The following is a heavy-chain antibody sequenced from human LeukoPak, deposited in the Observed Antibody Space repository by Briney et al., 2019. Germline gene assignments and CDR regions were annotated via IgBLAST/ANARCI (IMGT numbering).Heavy chain of an antibody. CDR2: IWYDGTSK. J-gene: IGHJ4*02. Sequence: GGSLRISCAASGFSLSAYGVRWVRQAPGKGLEWVAAIWYDGTSKDYADSVKGRFTFSRDNSKNTLYLQMNSLTVEDTAVYYCARSQSSSLIDYWGQGTLVTVSS. D-gene: IGHD6-13*01. CDR3: ARSQSSSLIDY. CDR1: GFSLSAYG. V-gene: IGHV3-33*01.